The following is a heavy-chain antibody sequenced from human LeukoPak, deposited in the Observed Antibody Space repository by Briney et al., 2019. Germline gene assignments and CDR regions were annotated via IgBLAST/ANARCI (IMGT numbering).Heavy chain of an antibody. V-gene: IGHV1-2*02. CDR3: ARSREVYSSSWYGKYHYYYYMDV. J-gene: IGHJ6*03. CDR1: GYTFTGYY. CDR2: INPNSGGT. D-gene: IGHD6-13*01. Sequence: GASVKVSCKASGYTFTGYYMHWVRQAPGQGLEWTGWINPNSGGTNYAQKFQGRVTMTRGTSISTAYMELSRLRSDDTAVYYCARSREVYSSSWYGKYHYYYYMDVWGKGTTVTVSS.